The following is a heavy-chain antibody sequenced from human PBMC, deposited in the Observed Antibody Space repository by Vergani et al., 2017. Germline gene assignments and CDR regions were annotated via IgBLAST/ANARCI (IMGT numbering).Heavy chain of an antibody. V-gene: IGHV4-39*01. CDR3: ASKRGSCRAAYCHSYDF. D-gene: IGHD2-15*01. CDR1: GDSVISTDYH. CDR2: MDYSGST. Sequence: QVQLQESGPGLVKPSETLPLTCTVSGDSVISTDYHWGWIRHPPGKGLEWIGSMDYSGSTSYNPSLESRISISFETPKNQFSLRLTSVTAADTAVYYCASKRGSCRAAYCHSYDFWVPGTLVGVSS. J-gene: IGHJ4*02.